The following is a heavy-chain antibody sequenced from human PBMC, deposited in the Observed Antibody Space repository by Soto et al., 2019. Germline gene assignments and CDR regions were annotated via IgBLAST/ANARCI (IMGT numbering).Heavy chain of an antibody. V-gene: IGHV3-53*01. CDR2: LYDVDGS. CDR3: ATWHEREHAYDV. D-gene: IGHD1-1*01. CDR1: GLTISGKKY. Sequence: VGSLRLSCAAFGLTISGKKYVAWVRQAPGKGLEWVSALYDVDGSFYADSVKGRFTTSSDSSKTTVYLQMNDLRPDDTAVYYCATWHEREHAYDVWGQGTTVTVSS. J-gene: IGHJ3*01.